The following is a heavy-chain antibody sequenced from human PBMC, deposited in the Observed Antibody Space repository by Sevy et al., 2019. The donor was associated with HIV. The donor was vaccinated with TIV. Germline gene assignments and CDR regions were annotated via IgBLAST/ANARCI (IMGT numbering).Heavy chain of an antibody. D-gene: IGHD3-22*01. CDR1: GFTFSNYE. CDR3: ARNGGAYDKGFDP. CDR2: ISNSGSTM. Sequence: GGSLRLSCAASGFTFSNYEMNWARQVPGKGLEWVSYISNSGSTMYYADSVKGRFTISRDNAKKSLYLQMNSLRVEDTAFYYCARNGGAYDKGFDPWGQGTLVTVSS. V-gene: IGHV3-48*03. J-gene: IGHJ5*02.